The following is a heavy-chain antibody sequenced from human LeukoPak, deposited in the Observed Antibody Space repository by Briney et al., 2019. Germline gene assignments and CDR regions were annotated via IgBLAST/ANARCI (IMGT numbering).Heavy chain of an antibody. D-gene: IGHD6-6*01. Sequence: GGSLRLSGAASGFTLSSYELNWVRQAPGKGLEWVSYISGSGSAIYYADSVKGRFTISRDNAKNSLYLQMNSLRAEDTAVYYCAREYSSSSGRAFDFWGQGTMVTVSS. CDR1: GFTLSSYE. CDR3: AREYSSSSGRAFDF. CDR2: ISGSGSAI. V-gene: IGHV3-48*03. J-gene: IGHJ3*01.